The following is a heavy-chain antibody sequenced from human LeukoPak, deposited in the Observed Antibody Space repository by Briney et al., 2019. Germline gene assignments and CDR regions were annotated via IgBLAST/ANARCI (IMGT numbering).Heavy chain of an antibody. V-gene: IGHV3-30*18. J-gene: IGHJ4*02. CDR2: ISYDGSNK. CDR1: GFTFSSYV. D-gene: IGHD3-22*01. Sequence: GRSLRLSCAASGFTFSSYVMHWVRQAPGKGLEWVTVISYDGSNKYYADSVKGRFTISRDNSKNTLYLQMNSLRAEDTAVYYCAKVKQQSLYYYDSSGYFVWGQGTLVTVSS. CDR3: AKVKQQSLYYYDSSGYFV.